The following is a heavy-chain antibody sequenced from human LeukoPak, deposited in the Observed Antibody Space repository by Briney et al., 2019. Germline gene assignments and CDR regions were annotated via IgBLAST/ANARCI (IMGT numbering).Heavy chain of an antibody. Sequence: GGSLRLSCAASGFTFSTYSMNWVRQAPGKGLEWVSSISSSSSYIYYADSVKGRFTISRDNAKNSLYLQMNSLRAEDTAVYYCARHIYGDYDTANWFDPWGQGTLVTVSS. CDR1: GFTFSTYS. V-gene: IGHV3-21*01. J-gene: IGHJ5*02. D-gene: IGHD4-17*01. CDR2: ISSSSSYI. CDR3: ARHIYGDYDTANWFDP.